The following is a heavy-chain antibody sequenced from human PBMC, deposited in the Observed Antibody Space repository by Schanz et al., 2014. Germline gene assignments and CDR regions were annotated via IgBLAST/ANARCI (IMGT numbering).Heavy chain of an antibody. CDR1: AFIFRSYS. J-gene: IGHJ4*02. CDR2: ISRSSSTI. CDR3: ARALRHGYCNVVGCQNGGWFDI. V-gene: IGHV3-48*01. Sequence: EVQLVESGGGLVQPGGSLRLSCAASAFIFRSYSMHWVRQAPGKGLEWVSYISRSSSTIYYADSVRGRFTISRDNAKNSLYLQMNSLRPEDTAVYYCARALRHGYCNVVGCQNGGWFDIWGQGTLVIVSS. D-gene: IGHD2-2*03.